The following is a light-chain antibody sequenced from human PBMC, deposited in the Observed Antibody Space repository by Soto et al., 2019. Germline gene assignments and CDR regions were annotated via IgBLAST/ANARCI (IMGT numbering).Light chain of an antibody. Sequence: QSVLTQPPSASGSPGQSVTISCTGTSSDVGDYNYVSWYQQHPGKAPKLMIYEVSKRPSGDPDRFSGSKSGNTASLTVSGLQAEDEADYYCSSYAGSNNWVFGGGTKVTVL. V-gene: IGLV2-8*01. CDR2: EVS. CDR1: SSDVGDYNY. J-gene: IGLJ3*02. CDR3: SSYAGSNNWV.